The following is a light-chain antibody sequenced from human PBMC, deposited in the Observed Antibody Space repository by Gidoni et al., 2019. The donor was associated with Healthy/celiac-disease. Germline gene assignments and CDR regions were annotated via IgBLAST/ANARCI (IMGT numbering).Light chain of an antibody. CDR2: DAS. V-gene: IGKV3-11*01. CDR1: QSVRSY. J-gene: IGKJ4*01. Sequence: EIVLTHSPAPLSLSPGERATLSCRASQSVRSYFAGYQQKPGQAPRPLIYDASNRGTGPPARLSGSGCGTDFTLTISSIEPEDYAVYYCQQRSNWPPLTFXGXTKVEIK. CDR3: QQRSNWPPLT.